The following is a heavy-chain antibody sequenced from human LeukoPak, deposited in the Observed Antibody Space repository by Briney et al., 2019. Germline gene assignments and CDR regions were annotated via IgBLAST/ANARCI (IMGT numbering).Heavy chain of an antibody. CDR1: GYTFTGYY. CDR2: INPNSGGT. CDR3: AGDWSYGYYFDY. V-gene: IGHV1-2*02. J-gene: IGHJ4*02. Sequence: ASVKISCKASGYTFTGYYMHWVRQAPGQGLEWMGWINPNSGGTNYAQKFQGRVTMTRDTSISTAYMELSRLRSDDTAVYYCAGDWSYGYYFDYWGQGTLVTVSS. D-gene: IGHD5-18*01.